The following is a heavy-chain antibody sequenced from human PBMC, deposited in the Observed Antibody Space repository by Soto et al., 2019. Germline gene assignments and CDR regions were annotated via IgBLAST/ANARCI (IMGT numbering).Heavy chain of an antibody. CDR1: GYTFTNYW. CDR3: ARLVSLLQPIDS. CDR2: ILSRGLDV. V-gene: IGHV5-51*01. J-gene: IGHJ5*01. D-gene: IGHD2-15*01. Sequence: GESRKISCQTSGYTFTNYWIGWVRQMPGGGRGWLGRILSRGLDVRYSPSFEGQVTISADRSTATACLQWRSLRASDSALYFCARLVSLLQPIDSWGQGTPGTVSA.